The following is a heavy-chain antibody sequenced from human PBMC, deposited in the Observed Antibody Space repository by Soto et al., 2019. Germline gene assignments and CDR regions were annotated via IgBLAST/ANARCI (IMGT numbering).Heavy chain of an antibody. J-gene: IGHJ4*02. V-gene: IGHV1-18*01. Sequence: GASVKVSCKASGYTFTSYGISWVRQAPGQGLEWMGWISAYNGNTNYAQKLQGRVTMTTDTSTSTAYMELGSLRSDDTAVYYCARPDCSSTSCSWIYFDYWGQGTLVTVSS. CDR1: GYTFTSYG. CDR2: ISAYNGNT. D-gene: IGHD2-2*01. CDR3: ARPDCSSTSCSWIYFDY.